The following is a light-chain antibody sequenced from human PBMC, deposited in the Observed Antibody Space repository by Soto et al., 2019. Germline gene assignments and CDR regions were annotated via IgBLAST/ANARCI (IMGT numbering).Light chain of an antibody. CDR1: QGIRND. Sequence: AIQMPQSPSSLSASVGDSVTITCRARQGIRNDLGWYQQKPGKAPKLLIYAASSLQSGVPSRFGGSGSGTDFTLTISSLQPEDFATYYCLQDYNYPLTFGQGTKLEIK. J-gene: IGKJ2*01. CDR3: LQDYNYPLT. CDR2: AAS. V-gene: IGKV1-6*01.